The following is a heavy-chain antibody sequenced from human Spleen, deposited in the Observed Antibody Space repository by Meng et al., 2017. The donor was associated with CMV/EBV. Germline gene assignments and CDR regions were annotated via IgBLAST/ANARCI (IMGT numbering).Heavy chain of an antibody. D-gene: IGHD5-12*01. CDR3: TSGYDYRVGY. V-gene: IGHV3-53*01. Sequence: GESLKISCAASGFTFRNFAMSWVRQTPGKGLEWVSVIYAGGTTYYADSVKGRFTISRDNSKNTAFLQMSSLRSEDTAVYYCTSGYDYRVGYWGQGTLVTVSS. CDR1: GFTFRNFA. J-gene: IGHJ4*02. CDR2: IYAGGTT.